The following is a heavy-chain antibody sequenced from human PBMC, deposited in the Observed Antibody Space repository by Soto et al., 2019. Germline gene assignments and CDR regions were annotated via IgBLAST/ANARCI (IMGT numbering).Heavy chain of an antibody. D-gene: IGHD4-17*01. CDR1: GGTFSSYA. Sequence: QVQLVQSGAEVKKPGSSVKVSCKASGGTFSSYAISWVRQAPGQGLEWMGGIIPIFGTANYAQKFQGRVTITADKSTSTACMELSSLRSEDTAVYYCANLGDYGDYVAFDYWGQGTLVTVSS. CDR3: ANLGDYGDYVAFDY. J-gene: IGHJ4*02. CDR2: IIPIFGTA. V-gene: IGHV1-69*06.